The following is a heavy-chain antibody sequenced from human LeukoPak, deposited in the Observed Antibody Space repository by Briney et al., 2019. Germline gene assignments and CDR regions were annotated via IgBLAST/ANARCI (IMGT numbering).Heavy chain of an antibody. CDR3: ASGGTAVVMALTYYFDT. CDR2: IYHTGST. J-gene: IGHJ4*02. D-gene: IGHD3-22*01. V-gene: IGHV4-38-2*01. Sequence: SETLSLTCAVSGYSLSSGYYWGWIRQPPGKGLEWIGRIYHTGSTYYNPSLQSRVTISLDSPNNHFSLKLTSVTAADTAVYYCASGGTAVVMALTYYFDTWGQGTPVTVSS. CDR1: GYSLSSGYY.